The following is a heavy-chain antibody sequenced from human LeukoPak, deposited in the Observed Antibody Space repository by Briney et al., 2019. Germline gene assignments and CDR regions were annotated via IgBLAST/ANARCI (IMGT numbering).Heavy chain of an antibody. V-gene: IGHV3-7*03. J-gene: IGHJ4*02. CDR1: GFSVRDFW. CDR2: IKEDRTAD. D-gene: IGHD2-2*01. Sequence: PGGSLRLSCAASGFSVRDFWMAWVRQAPGKGLEWVAHIKEDRTADYYVDSVKGRFSISKDDGKNSLHLQMNSLRAEDTAVYYCARWHCSSTSCYYFDYWGQGTLVTVSS. CDR3: ARWHCSSTSCYYFDY.